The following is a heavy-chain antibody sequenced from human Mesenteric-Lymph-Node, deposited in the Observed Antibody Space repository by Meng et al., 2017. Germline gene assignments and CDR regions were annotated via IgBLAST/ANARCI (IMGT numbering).Heavy chain of an antibody. Sequence: GESLKISCVASGFSFSSYAMHWVRQAPGKGLEWVSTLGGVDQKTYHADSVKGRFSISRDDSKNTLYLQMSSLRVEDTAIYYCAKTRDLQNWGQGSLVTVSS. CDR3: AKTRDLQN. CDR2: LGGVDQKT. J-gene: IGHJ4*02. CDR1: GFSFSSYA. V-gene: IGHV3-23*01.